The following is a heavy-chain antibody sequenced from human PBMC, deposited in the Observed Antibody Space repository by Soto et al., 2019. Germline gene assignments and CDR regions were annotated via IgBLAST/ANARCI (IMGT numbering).Heavy chain of an antibody. V-gene: IGHV1-69*05. CDR1: GGSLSNFG. J-gene: IGHJ6*02. Sequence: QVQLVQSGAEVKKPGASVKVSCTASGGSLSNFGISWVRQAPGQGLGWMGAIIPVFGTPNYAQKFQDRVTIITDESTTTVYMEGRSLTSEDTAVYYCARGDATKIVVTTYYAMDVWGQGTTVTVSS. CDR2: IIPVFGTP. D-gene: IGHD3-22*01. CDR3: ARGDATKIVVTTYYAMDV.